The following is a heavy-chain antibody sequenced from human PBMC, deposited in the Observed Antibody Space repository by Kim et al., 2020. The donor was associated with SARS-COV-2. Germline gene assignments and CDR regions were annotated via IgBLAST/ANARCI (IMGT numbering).Heavy chain of an antibody. CDR2: T. V-gene: IGHV1-18*01. D-gene: IGHD1-20*01. Sequence: TNYAQKLKGRLTMTTDISASTVYMGLRILRSGDTAIYYCARSGPSITGFDYWGQRTLVTVSS. J-gene: IGHJ4*02. CDR3: ARSGPSITGFDY.